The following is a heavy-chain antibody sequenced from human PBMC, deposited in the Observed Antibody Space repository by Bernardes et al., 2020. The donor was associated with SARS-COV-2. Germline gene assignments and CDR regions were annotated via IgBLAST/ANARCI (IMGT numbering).Heavy chain of an antibody. CDR2: ISGRSTSI. Sequence: GGSLRLSCAASGFTFSGNGMNWVRQAPGKGLEWVSYISGRSTSIYYADSVRGRFTISRDNAKNSVYLQMNSLRDEDTAVYFCVRDSADYYDYWGQGTLVTVSS. D-gene: IGHD3-10*01. CDR3: VRDSADYYDY. CDR1: GFTFSGNG. V-gene: IGHV3-48*02. J-gene: IGHJ4*02.